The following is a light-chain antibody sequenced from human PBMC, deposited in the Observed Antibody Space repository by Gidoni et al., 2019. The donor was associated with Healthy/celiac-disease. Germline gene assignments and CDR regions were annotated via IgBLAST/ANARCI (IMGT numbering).Light chain of an antibody. CDR2: DAS. V-gene: IGKV3-11*01. Sequence: ELVLTQSPATLSLSPRERATLSCRASQSVSSYLAWYQQKPGQAPRLLIYDASNRATGIPARFSGSGSGTDFTLTISSLEPEDFAVYYCQQRSNWPPWTFGQGTKVEIK. CDR3: QQRSNWPPWT. CDR1: QSVSSY. J-gene: IGKJ1*01.